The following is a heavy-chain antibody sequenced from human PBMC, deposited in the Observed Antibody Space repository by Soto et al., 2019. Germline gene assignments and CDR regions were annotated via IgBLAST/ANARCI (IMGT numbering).Heavy chain of an antibody. J-gene: IGHJ6*02. CDR2: IYYSGSN. D-gene: IGHD3-16*01. CDR1: VGSLSSYY. CDR3: AREEGEPNGYYYVMEV. Sequence: PSETLSLTCTVSVGSLSSYYWSWLRQPPGKGLEWIGYIYYSGSNTYNPSLKSRVTISVYTSKNQFSLKLSSVTAADTDVYYCAREEGEPNGYYYVMEVWGQGTTVTVSS. V-gene: IGHV4-59*01.